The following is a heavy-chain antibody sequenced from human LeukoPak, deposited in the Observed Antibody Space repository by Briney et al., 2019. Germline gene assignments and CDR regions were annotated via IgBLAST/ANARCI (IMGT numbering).Heavy chain of an antibody. CDR2: ISAYNGNT. CDR1: GYTFTSYG. J-gene: IGHJ5*02. D-gene: IGHD3-10*01. V-gene: IGHV1-18*01. Sequence: ASVKVSCKASGYTFTSYGISWVRQAPGQGLEWMGWISAYNGNTNYARKLQGRVTMTTDTSTSTDYMELRSLRSDDTAVYYCARDLGVRGLRPNWFDPWGQGTLVTVSS. CDR3: ARDLGVRGLRPNWFDP.